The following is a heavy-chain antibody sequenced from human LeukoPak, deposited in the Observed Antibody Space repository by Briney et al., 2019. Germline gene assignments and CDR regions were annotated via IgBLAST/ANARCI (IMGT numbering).Heavy chain of an antibody. CDR2: IYYSGST. CDR1: GGSISSYY. Sequence: PSETLSLTCTVSGGSISSYYWSWIRQPPGKGLEWIGYIYYSGSTNYNPSLKSRVTISVDTSKNQFSLKLSSVTAADPAVYYCARHPGCRSTSCHHDAFDIWGQGTMVTVSP. J-gene: IGHJ3*02. V-gene: IGHV4-59*08. CDR3: ARHPGCRSTSCHHDAFDI. D-gene: IGHD2-2*01.